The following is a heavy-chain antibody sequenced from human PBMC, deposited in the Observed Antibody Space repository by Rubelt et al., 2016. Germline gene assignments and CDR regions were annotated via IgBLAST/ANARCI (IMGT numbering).Heavy chain of an antibody. CDR3: ARRDGYNWDDAFDI. D-gene: IGHD5-24*01. J-gene: IGHJ3*02. CDR2: ISAYNGNT. CDR1: GYTFTSYG. Sequence: QVQLVQSGAEVKKPGASVKVSCKASGYTFTSYGISWLRQAPGHGLEWMGWISAYNGNTNSAQRCQGRVTMTTDTSTSTAYMELRSLRSDDTAVYYCARRDGYNWDDAFDIWGQGTMFTVSS. V-gene: IGHV1-18*01.